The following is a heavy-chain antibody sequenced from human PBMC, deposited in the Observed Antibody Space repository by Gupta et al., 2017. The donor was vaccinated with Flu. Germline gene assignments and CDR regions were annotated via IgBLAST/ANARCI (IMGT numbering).Heavy chain of an antibody. CDR2: IYYGATT. V-gene: IGHV4-39*01. CDR1: GDSIISATHF. CDR3: ARHPDYYDNRGHTALGSFEL. D-gene: IGHD3-22*01. Sequence: SQTLSLTCTVSGDSIISATHFWCWIRQSPGKGLDWIGSIYYGATTYYNPSLKSRVNLVVDTSKNQFSLSLTSVTAADAAVYYCARHPDYYDNRGHTALGSFELWGPGTKVIVSA. J-gene: IGHJ3*01.